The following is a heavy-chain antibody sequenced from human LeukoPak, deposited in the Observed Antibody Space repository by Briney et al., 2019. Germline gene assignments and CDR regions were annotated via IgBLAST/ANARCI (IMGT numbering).Heavy chain of an antibody. CDR1: GFTFSSCA. CDR2: ISGSGGST. CDR3: AKRPLLWFGTQ. J-gene: IGHJ4*02. D-gene: IGHD3-10*01. V-gene: IGHV3-23*01. Sequence: GGSLRLSCAASGFTFSSCAMSWVRQAPGKGLEWVSAISGSGGSTYYADSVKGRFTISRDNSKNTLYLQMNSLRAEDTAVYYCAKRPLLWFGTQGGQGTLVTVSS.